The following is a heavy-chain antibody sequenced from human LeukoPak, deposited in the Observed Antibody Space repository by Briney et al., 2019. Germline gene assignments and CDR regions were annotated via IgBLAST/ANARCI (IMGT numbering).Heavy chain of an antibody. J-gene: IGHJ5*02. CDR2: IYYSGST. V-gene: IGHV4-59*01. Sequence: SETLSLTCTVSGGPISSYYWSWIRQPPGKGLEWIGYIYYSGSTNYNPSLKSRVTISVDTSKNQFSLKLSSVTAADTAVYYCARDSSSKWFDPWGQGTLVTVSS. CDR3: ARDSSSKWFDP. CDR1: GGPISSYY. D-gene: IGHD4-11*01.